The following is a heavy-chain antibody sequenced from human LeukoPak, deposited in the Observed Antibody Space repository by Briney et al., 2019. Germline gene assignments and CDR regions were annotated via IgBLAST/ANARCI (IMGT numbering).Heavy chain of an antibody. J-gene: IGHJ6*02. V-gene: IGHV3-13*01. CDR2: ISTAGDT. CDR1: GFTFSRYD. Sequence: QPGGSLRLSCAASGFTFSRYDMHWVRQTTGKGLEWVSAISTAGDTYYPGSVKGRFTISRENAKNSLYLQMNSLRAEDTAVYYCARVHSSGWYAFWHYYGMDVWGQGTTVTVSS. CDR3: ARVHSSGWYAFWHYYGMDV. D-gene: IGHD6-19*01.